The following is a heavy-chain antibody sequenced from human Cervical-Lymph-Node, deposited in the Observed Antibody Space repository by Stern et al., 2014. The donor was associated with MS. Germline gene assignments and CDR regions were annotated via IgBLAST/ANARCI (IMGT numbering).Heavy chain of an antibody. V-gene: IGHV5-51*01. Sequence: EVQLEASGAEVKKPGESLKISCKGSGYSFTSYWIGWVRQMPGQGLEWMGVIYPGDSDPRYSPSFQGQVTISADKSISTAYLQWSSLKASDTAMYYCARYSGYEQPYYYYGMDVWGQGTTVTVSS. J-gene: IGHJ6*02. CDR1: GYSFTSYW. CDR2: IYPGDSDP. D-gene: IGHD5-12*01. CDR3: ARYSGYEQPYYYYGMDV.